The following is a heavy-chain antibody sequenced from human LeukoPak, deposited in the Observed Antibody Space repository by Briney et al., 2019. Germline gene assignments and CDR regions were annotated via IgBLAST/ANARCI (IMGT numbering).Heavy chain of an antibody. V-gene: IGHV3-7*01. CDR2: IKQDGSEK. J-gene: IGHJ4*02. Sequence: GGSLRLSCAASGFTFSSYWMSWVRQAPGKGLEWVANIKQDGSEKYYVDSVKGRFTISRDNAKNSLYLQMNSLRAEDTAVNYCARVSTMVRGVIRYWGQGTLVTVSS. D-gene: IGHD3-10*01. CDR3: ARVSTMVRGVIRY. CDR1: GFTFSSYW.